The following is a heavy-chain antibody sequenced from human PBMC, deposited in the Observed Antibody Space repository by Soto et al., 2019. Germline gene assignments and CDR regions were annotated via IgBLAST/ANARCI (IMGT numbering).Heavy chain of an antibody. J-gene: IGHJ3*01. Sequence: EVQLVESGGDLVQPGGSLRLSCAASGFSFSNHDMHWVRQPKGKGLEWVSGITTGGNAYFADSVKGRFSISRENAKNSFYLQTSSLRAEDTAMCYCVRVNADAYDVWGQGTMVTVSS. CDR1: GFSFSNHD. CDR3: VRVNADAYDV. V-gene: IGHV3-13*01. CDR2: ITTGGNA.